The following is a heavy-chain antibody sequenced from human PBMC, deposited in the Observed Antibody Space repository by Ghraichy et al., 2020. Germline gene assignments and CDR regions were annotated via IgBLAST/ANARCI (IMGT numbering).Heavy chain of an antibody. V-gene: IGHV3-15*01. CDR3: TTREV. CDR1: GFTLAYAL. CDR2: IKSDPDGGTT. J-gene: IGHJ6*02. Sequence: GGSLRLSCAGSGFTLAYALMTWVRQAPGKGLEWVGRIKSDPDGGTTDYAVAVRGRFTISRDNSRNTMYLHINYLQSEDTAVYYCTTREVWGQGATVTVSS.